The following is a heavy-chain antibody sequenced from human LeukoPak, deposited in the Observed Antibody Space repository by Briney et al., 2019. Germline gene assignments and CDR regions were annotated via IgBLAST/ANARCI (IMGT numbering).Heavy chain of an antibody. CDR3: ARVVRGGRSDY. V-gene: IGHV1-8*01. Sequence: ASVMVSCKASGYTFTGYDINWVRQATGQGLEWMGWMNPNSGNRGYAQKFQGRVTMTRDTSIRTAYMELGSLKSEDTAVYYCARVVRGGRSDYWGQGTLVTVSS. CDR1: GYTFTGYD. J-gene: IGHJ4*02. D-gene: IGHD2-15*01. CDR2: MNPNSGNR.